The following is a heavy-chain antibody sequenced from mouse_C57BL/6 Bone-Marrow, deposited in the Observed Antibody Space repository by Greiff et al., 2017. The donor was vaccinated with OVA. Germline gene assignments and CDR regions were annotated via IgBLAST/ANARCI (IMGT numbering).Heavy chain of an antibody. CDR2: ISDGGSYT. CDR1: GFTFSSYA. CDR3: ARDHYSNYVFYFDY. V-gene: IGHV5-4*01. Sequence: EVKLMESGGGLVKPGGSLKLSCAASGFTFSSYAMSWVRQTPEKRLEWVATISDGGSYTYYPDNVKGRFTISRDNAKNNLYLQMSHLKSEDTAMYYCARDHYSNYVFYFDYWGQGTTLTVSS. J-gene: IGHJ2*01. D-gene: IGHD2-5*01.